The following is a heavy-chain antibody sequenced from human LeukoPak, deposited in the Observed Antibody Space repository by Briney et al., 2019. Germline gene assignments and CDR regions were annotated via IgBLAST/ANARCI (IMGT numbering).Heavy chain of an antibody. CDR2: IRSKANSYAT. J-gene: IGHJ5*02. D-gene: IGHD3-16*01. CDR1: GFTFSGSA. V-gene: IGHV3-73*01. CDR3: TRSPGGRYNWFDP. Sequence: GGSLRLSCAASGFTFSGSAMHWVRQASGKGLEWVGRIRSKANSYATAYAASVKGRFTISRDDSKNTAYLQMNSLKTEDTAVYYCTRSPGGRYNWFDPWGQGTLVTVSS.